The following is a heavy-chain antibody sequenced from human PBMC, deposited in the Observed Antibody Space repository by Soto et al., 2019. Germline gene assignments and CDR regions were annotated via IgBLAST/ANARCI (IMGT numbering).Heavy chain of an antibody. J-gene: IGHJ6*02. Sequence: EVQLLESGGGLVQPGGSLRLSCAASGFTFSSYAMSWVRQAPGKGLEWVSAISSSGSSTYYADSVKGRFTISRDNSKNTLYLLMNSLRAEDTAVYYCATDTSTWYGGLDYYAMDVWGQGTTVTVS. CDR1: GFTFSSYA. CDR3: ATDTSTWYGGLDYYAMDV. V-gene: IGHV3-23*01. CDR2: ISSSGSST. D-gene: IGHD6-13*01.